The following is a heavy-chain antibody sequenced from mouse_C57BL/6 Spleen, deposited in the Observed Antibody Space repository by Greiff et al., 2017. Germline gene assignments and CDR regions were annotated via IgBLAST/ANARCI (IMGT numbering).Heavy chain of an antibody. J-gene: IGHJ2*01. CDR3: ARLGGDGGVFDY. CDR2: IYPGDGDT. D-gene: IGHD3-3*01. V-gene: IGHV1-80*01. Sequence: QVQLQQSGAELVKPGASVKISCKASGYAFSSYWMNWVKQRPGKGLEWIGQIYPGDGDTNYNGKFKGKATLTADKSSSTAYMQLSSLTSEDSAVYFCARLGGDGGVFDYWGQGTTLTVSS. CDR1: GYAFSSYW.